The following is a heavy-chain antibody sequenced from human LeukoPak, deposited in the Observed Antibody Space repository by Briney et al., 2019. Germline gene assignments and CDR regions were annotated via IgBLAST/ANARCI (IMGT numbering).Heavy chain of an antibody. D-gene: IGHD3-22*01. Sequence: PGRSLRLSCAASGFTFSSYGMHWVRQAPGKGLEWVAVIRYDGSNKYYADSVKGRFTISRDNSKNTLYLQMNSLRAEGTAVYYCARDPQRFTMIVVVTPDYWGQGTLVTVSS. V-gene: IGHV3-33*01. J-gene: IGHJ4*02. CDR1: GFTFSSYG. CDR2: IRYDGSNK. CDR3: ARDPQRFTMIVVVTPDY.